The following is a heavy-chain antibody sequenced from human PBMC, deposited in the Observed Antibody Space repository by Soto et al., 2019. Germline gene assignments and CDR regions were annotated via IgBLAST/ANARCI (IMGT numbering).Heavy chain of an antibody. V-gene: IGHV3-33*01. J-gene: IGHJ6*02. Sequence: PGGSLRLSCAASGFTFSSYGMHWVRQAPGKGLEWVAVIWYDGSNKYYADSVKGRFTISRDNSKNTLYLQMNSLRAEDTAVYYCARDDSSSTPYYYYGMDVWGQGTTVTVSS. D-gene: IGHD6-6*01. CDR1: GFTFSSYG. CDR2: IWYDGSNK. CDR3: ARDDSSSTPYYYYGMDV.